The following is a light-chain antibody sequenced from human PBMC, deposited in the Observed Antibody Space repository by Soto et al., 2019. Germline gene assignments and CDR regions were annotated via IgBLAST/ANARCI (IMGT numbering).Light chain of an antibody. Sequence: QSVLAQPASVSGSPGQSITISCTGTSSDVGGYDYVSWYQQHPGTAPRLIIFEVTNRPSGVSNRFSGSKSGNTASLTISGLQAEDEADYYCTSYTGSSTQVFGTGTRSPS. CDR2: EVT. V-gene: IGLV2-14*01. J-gene: IGLJ1*01. CDR3: TSYTGSSTQV. CDR1: SSDVGGYDY.